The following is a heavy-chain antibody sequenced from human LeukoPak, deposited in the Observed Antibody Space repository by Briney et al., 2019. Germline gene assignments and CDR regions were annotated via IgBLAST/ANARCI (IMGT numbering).Heavy chain of an antibody. CDR1: GYSFTSHW. J-gene: IGHJ4*02. D-gene: IGHD4-17*01. CDR2: ISGDESDT. V-gene: IGHV5-51*01. CDR3: ARHWRDGDSRSLDY. Sequence: RGESMKISCKGCGYSFTSHWIGWVRQMPGKGLEWMGIISGDESDTRYSPSFQGQVTISADKSISTTYLQWSSLKASDTATYYCARHWRDGDSRSLDYWGQGTLVTVSS.